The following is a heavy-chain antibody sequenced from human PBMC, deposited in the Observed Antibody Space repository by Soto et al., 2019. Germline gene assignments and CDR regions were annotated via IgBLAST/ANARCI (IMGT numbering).Heavy chain of an antibody. J-gene: IGHJ4*02. D-gene: IGHD4-17*01. V-gene: IGHV4-31*03. CDR1: GGFISSGGYY. Sequence: QVQLRESGPGLVKPSQTLSLTCTVSGGFISSGGYYWSWIRQHPGKGLEWIGYIYYSGSTYYNPSLKSRVTISVDTSKNQFFLKLSSVTAADTAVYYCARDYGDYIDFYYWCQGTLVTVSS. CDR3: ARDYGDYIDFYY. CDR2: IYYSGST.